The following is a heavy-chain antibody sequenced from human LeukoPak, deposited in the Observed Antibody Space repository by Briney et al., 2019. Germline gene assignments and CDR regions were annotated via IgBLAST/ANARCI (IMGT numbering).Heavy chain of an antibody. D-gene: IGHD5-24*01. Sequence: GGSLRLSCAASGFTFDSFEMNWVRQAPGKGLEWVSYISSSGSTKYADSVKGRFTISRDNAKNSLYLQMNSLGAEDTAVYYCARELETFDYWGQGTLVTVSS. V-gene: IGHV3-48*03. J-gene: IGHJ4*02. CDR3: ARELETFDY. CDR1: GFTFDSFE. CDR2: ISSSGSTK.